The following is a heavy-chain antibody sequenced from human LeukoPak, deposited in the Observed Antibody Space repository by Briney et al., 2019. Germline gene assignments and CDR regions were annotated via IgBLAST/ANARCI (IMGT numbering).Heavy chain of an antibody. Sequence: GRSLRLSCAASGXTFSSYGMHWVRQAPGKGLEWVAVISYDGSNKYYADSVKGRFTISRDNSKNTLYLQMNSLRAEDTAVYYCAKDASHFIVVVTYLDYWGQGTLVTVSS. V-gene: IGHV3-30*18. CDR2: ISYDGSNK. CDR1: GXTFSSYG. D-gene: IGHD2-21*02. J-gene: IGHJ4*02. CDR3: AKDASHFIVVVTYLDY.